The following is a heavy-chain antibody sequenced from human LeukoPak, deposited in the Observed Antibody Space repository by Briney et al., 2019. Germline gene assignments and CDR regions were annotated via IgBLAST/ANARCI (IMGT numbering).Heavy chain of an antibody. Sequence: QSGGSLRLSCAASGFTVSSNYMSWVRQAPGKGLEWVSVIYSSGSTNYADSVKGRFTISRDNSKKTLYLQMNSLRAEDTAVYYCARMTTAAATGNYYYYMGVWGKGTTVSISS. D-gene: IGHD6-13*01. CDR1: GFTVSSNY. V-gene: IGHV3-66*01. CDR3: ARMTTAAATGNYYYYMGV. CDR2: IYSSGST. J-gene: IGHJ6*03.